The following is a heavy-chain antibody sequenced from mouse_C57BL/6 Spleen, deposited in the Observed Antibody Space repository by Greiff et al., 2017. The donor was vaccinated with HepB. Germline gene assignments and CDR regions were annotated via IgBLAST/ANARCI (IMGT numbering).Heavy chain of an antibody. CDR1: GYAFSSSW. Sequence: QVQLQQSGPELVKPGASVKISCKASGYAFSSSWMNWVKQRPGKGLEWIGRIYPGDGDTNYNGKFKGKATLTADKSSSTAYMQHSSLTSEDAAVYFCARDYGTYFDYWGQGTTLTVSS. D-gene: IGHD1-1*01. CDR3: ARDYGTYFDY. J-gene: IGHJ2*01. V-gene: IGHV1-82*01. CDR2: IYPGDGDT.